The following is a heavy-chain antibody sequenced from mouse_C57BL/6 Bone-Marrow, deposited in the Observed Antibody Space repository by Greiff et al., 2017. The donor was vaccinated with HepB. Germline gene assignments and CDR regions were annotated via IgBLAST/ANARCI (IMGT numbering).Heavy chain of an antibody. Sequence: DVKLVESGGGLVKPGGSLKLSCAASGFTFSDYGMHWVRQAPEKGLEWVAYISSGSSTIYYADTVKGRFTISRDNAKNTLFLQMTSLRSEDTAMYYCARNYYGSSYVGDYWGQGTTLTVSS. V-gene: IGHV5-17*01. CDR3: ARNYYGSSYVGDY. D-gene: IGHD1-1*01. CDR1: GFTFSDYG. J-gene: IGHJ2*01. CDR2: ISSGSSTI.